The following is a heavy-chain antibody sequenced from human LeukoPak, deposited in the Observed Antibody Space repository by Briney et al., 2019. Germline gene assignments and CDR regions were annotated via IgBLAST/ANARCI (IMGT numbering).Heavy chain of an antibody. CDR1: GASISSSNW. Sequence: SETLSLTCAVSGASISSSNWWSWVRQSPGKGLEWIGEIYHSGSTNYNPSLKSRVSISLDKSKNQISLRLSSVTVADTALYYCAKDHSPFYSSSSSSYSYYMDVWGKGTTVTVSS. CDR2: IYHSGST. J-gene: IGHJ6*03. CDR3: AKDHSPFYSSSSSSYSYYMDV. D-gene: IGHD6-6*01. V-gene: IGHV4-4*02.